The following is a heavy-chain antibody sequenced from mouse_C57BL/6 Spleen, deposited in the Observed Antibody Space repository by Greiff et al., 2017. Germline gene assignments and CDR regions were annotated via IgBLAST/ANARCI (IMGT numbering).Heavy chain of an antibody. D-gene: IGHD1-1*01. Sequence: QVQLQQPGAELVKPGASVKMSCKASGYTFTSYWITWVKQRPGQGLEWIGDIYPGSGSTNYNEKFKSKATLTVDTSSSTAYMQLSSLTSEDSAVYYCAREVTTVVARYFDVWGTGTTVTVSS. CDR1: GYTFTSYW. CDR3: AREVTTVVARYFDV. J-gene: IGHJ1*03. CDR2: IYPGSGST. V-gene: IGHV1-55*01.